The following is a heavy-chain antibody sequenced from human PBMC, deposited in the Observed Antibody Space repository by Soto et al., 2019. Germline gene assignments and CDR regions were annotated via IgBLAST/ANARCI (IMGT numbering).Heavy chain of an antibody. J-gene: IGHJ5*02. CDR3: VRVDWNDAGS. CDR1: GDSVSSKSAA. Sequence: SQTLSLTCAISGDSVSSKSAAWDWIRQSPSRGFEWLGGTRYTSQWYSEYAVSVRSRITINPDTAKNHFSLQLTSVTPEDAAVYYCVRVDWNDAGSWGQGTLVTVSS. CDR2: TRYTSQWYS. V-gene: IGHV6-1*01. D-gene: IGHD1-1*01.